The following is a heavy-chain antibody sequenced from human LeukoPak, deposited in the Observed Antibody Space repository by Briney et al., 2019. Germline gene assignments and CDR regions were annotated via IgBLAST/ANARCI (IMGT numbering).Heavy chain of an antibody. Sequence: ASVKVSCKVSGYTLTQLAIHWVRQAPGKGLEWMGGFDPEDGETVYAQKFQDRVTMTEDTSTDTASMELTSLASEDTAVYYYATQARGYFYYWGQGTLVTVSS. CDR1: GYTLTQLA. J-gene: IGHJ4*02. CDR3: ATQARGYFYY. V-gene: IGHV1-24*01. CDR2: FDPEDGET.